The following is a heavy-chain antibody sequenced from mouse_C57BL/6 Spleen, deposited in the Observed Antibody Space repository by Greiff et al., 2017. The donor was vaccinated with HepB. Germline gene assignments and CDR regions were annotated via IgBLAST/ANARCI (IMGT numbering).Heavy chain of an antibody. CDR1: GYTFTSYW. J-gene: IGHJ2*01. CDR2: IHPNSGST. CDR3: ARGYYYGSSPFDY. V-gene: IGHV1-64*01. D-gene: IGHD1-1*01. Sequence: QVHVKQPGAELVKPGASVKLSCKASGYTFTSYWMHWVKQRPGQGLEWIGMIHPNSGSTNYNEKFKSKATLTVDKSSSTAYMQLSSLTSEDSAVYYCARGYYYGSSPFDYWGQGTTLTVSS.